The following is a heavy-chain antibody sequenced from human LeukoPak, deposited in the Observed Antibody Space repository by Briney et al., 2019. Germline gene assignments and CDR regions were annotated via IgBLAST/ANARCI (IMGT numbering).Heavy chain of an antibody. D-gene: IGHD4-17*01. J-gene: IGHJ4*02. V-gene: IGHV3-30-3*01. CDR1: GFTFSTYA. CDR2: ILYDGTNQ. CDR3: ARDFRDYRDYVAYFDS. Sequence: GGSLRLSCAASGFTFSTYAMHRVRQAPGKGLEWVAVILYDGTNQYYADSVKGRFTISRDNSRNTLYLQMNSLKVEDTAVYYCARDFRDYRDYVAYFDSWGQGTLVTVSS.